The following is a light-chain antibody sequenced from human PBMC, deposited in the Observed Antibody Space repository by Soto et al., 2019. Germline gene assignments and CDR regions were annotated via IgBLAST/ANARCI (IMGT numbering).Light chain of an antibody. V-gene: IGKV1-5*01. J-gene: IGKJ1*01. Sequence: DIQMTQAPSPLSSSVGDRVTISCRAIQSISSYLNWYQQKPGKAPKLMIYDAYSLESGVPSRFSGSGSGTEFTLTIRSLQPDDFATYYCQQSNSYLWTFGQGTQLDIK. CDR1: QSISSY. CDR3: QQSNSYLWT. CDR2: DAY.